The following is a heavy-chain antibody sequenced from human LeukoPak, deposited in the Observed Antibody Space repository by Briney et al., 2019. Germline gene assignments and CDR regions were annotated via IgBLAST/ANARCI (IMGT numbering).Heavy chain of an antibody. CDR1: GVSVTNFD. Sequence: SETLSLSCSVSGVSVTNFDWTWIRQSAGKGLEYIGRIYASGSIDYNPSLNSRVTLSVDSSNNQFSLNLPSVTAADTALYYCARSARFNYFYMDVWGKGTSVTVSS. J-gene: IGHJ6*03. CDR3: ARSARFNYFYMDV. D-gene: IGHD2-15*01. CDR2: IYASGSI. V-gene: IGHV4-4*07.